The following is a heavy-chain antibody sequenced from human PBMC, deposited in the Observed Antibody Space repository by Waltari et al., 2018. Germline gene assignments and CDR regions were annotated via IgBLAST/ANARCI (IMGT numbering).Heavy chain of an antibody. CDR3: ARVPLYGSVSYYYYYYGMDV. V-gene: IGHV4-39*07. CDR1: GGSISSSSYY. Sequence: QLQLQESGPGLVKPSETLSLTCTVSGGSISSSSYYWGWIRQPPGKGLEWIGSIYYSGGHFYNPSLKRRVTLSVDTSKNQFSLKLSAVTAADPAVYYCARVPLYGSVSYYYYYYGMDVWGQGTTVTVSS. J-gene: IGHJ6*02. CDR2: IYYSGGH. D-gene: IGHD3-10*01.